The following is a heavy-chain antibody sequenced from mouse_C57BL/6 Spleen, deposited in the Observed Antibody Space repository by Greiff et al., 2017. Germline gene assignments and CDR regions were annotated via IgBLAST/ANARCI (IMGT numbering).Heavy chain of an antibody. D-gene: IGHD2-1*01. CDR2: ISSGGDYI. CDR3: TRYGNYGGFAY. J-gene: IGHJ3*01. Sequence: DVQLVESGEGLVKPGGSLTLSCAASGFTFSSYAMSWVRQTPEKRLEWVAYISSGGDYIYYADTVKGRFTISRVNARNTLYLQMSSLKSEDPAMYYCTRYGNYGGFAYWGQGTLVTVSA. V-gene: IGHV5-9-1*02. CDR1: GFTFSSYA.